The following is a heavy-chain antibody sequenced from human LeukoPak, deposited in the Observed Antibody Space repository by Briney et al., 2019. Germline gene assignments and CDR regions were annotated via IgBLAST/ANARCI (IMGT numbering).Heavy chain of an antibody. CDR2: INPNSGGT. Sequence: ASVKVSCKASGYTFTDYFMHWVRQAPGQGLEWMGWINPNSGGTHYAQKFQGRVTMTRDTSISIAYMELSRLRSDDTAVYYCARDSPDGSGTYYNDSPDYWGQGTLVTVSS. D-gene: IGHD3-10*01. CDR1: GYTFTDYF. V-gene: IGHV1-2*02. CDR3: ARDSPDGSGTYYNDSPDY. J-gene: IGHJ4*02.